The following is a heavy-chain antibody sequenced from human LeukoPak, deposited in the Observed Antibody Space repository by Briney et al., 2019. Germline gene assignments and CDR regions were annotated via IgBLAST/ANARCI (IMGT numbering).Heavy chain of an antibody. CDR3: ARGDGDSSGFPYYYYGMDV. Sequence: GGSLRLSCVASGFSFNKYAMDWVRQAPGKGLEWVASISFDDTNKVYSDSVMGRFTISRDNAKNSLYLQMNSLRAEDTAVYYCARGDGDSSGFPYYYYGMDVWGQGTTVTVSS. CDR2: ISFDDTNK. V-gene: IGHV3-30-3*01. D-gene: IGHD3-22*01. J-gene: IGHJ6*02. CDR1: GFSFNKYA.